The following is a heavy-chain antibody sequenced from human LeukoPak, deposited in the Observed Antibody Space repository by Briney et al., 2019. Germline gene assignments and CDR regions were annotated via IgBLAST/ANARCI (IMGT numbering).Heavy chain of an antibody. J-gene: IGHJ4*02. CDR3: ASDFRSYNIRWCLDY. D-gene: IGHD2-8*02. Sequence: GGSLRLSCAASGFTFSGYAMYWVRQAPGKGLEWVAVISNDGNNKYYADSVKGRFTISRDNSKNTLCLQMNSLRAEDTAVYYCASDFRSYNIRWCLDYWGQGTLVTVSS. CDR2: ISNDGNNK. CDR1: GFTFSGYA. V-gene: IGHV3-30-3*01.